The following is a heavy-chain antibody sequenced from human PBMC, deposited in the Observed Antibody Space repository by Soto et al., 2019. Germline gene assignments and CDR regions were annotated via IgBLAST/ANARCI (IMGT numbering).Heavy chain of an antibody. Sequence: SATLCLTCTVSEGSITSSDGSWIRQTPGKGLEWIAYIYDTGISGYTPSTSYNPSLKSRVTMSVDTSKSQFSLKLTSVTAADTAVYYCARGEDAFFYYGLDVWGQGITVTVSS. V-gene: IGHV4-59*01. CDR3: ARGEDAFFYYGLDV. CDR2: IYDTGISGYTPST. CDR1: EGSITSSD. J-gene: IGHJ6*02.